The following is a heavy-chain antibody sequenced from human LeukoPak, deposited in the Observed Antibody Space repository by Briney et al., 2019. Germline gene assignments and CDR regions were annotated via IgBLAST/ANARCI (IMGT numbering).Heavy chain of an antibody. CDR1: GYTFTGYY. Sequence: ASVKVSCKASGYTFTGYYMHWVRQAPGQGLEWMGWINPNSGGTNYAQKFQGRVTMTRDTSISTAYMELSRLRSDDTGVDYWAGGSYFLRFDPWGQGTLVTVSS. D-gene: IGHD1-26*01. V-gene: IGHV1-2*02. CDR2: INPNSGGT. CDR3: AGGSYFLRFDP. J-gene: IGHJ5*01.